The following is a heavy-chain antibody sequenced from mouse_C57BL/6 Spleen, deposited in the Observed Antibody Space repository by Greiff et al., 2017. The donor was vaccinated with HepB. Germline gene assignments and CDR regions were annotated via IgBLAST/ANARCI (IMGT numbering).Heavy chain of an antibody. J-gene: IGHJ4*01. CDR3: ARDYGSSYDYAMDY. V-gene: IGHV3-6*01. D-gene: IGHD1-1*01. CDR1: GYSITSGYY. CDR2: ISYDGSN. Sequence: EVKLQESGPGLVKPSQSLSLTCSVTGYSITSGYYWNWIRQFPGNKLEWMGYISYDGSNNYNPSLKNRISITRDTSKNQFFLKLNSVTTEDTATYYGARDYGSSYDYAMDYWGQGTSVTVSS.